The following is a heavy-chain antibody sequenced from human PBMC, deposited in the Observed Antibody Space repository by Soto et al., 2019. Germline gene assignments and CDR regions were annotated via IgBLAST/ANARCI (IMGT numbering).Heavy chain of an antibody. CDR1: GFPFTTYG. Sequence: QVQLVESGGGVVQPGTSLRLSCVASGFPFTTYGMHWVREDPGKGLEWVAVISFDGSNKYYADSVKGRFTISRDNSKNTLFLQMNSLRPEDTALYYCVGGQYYFDYRGQGTLVTVSS. CDR3: VGGQYYFDY. J-gene: IGHJ4*02. V-gene: IGHV3-30*03. D-gene: IGHD3-10*01. CDR2: ISFDGSNK.